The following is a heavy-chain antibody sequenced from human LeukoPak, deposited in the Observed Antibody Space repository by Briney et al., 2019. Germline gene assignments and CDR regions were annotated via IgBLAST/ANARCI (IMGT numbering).Heavy chain of an antibody. J-gene: IGHJ4*02. CDR3: GKDWKLDY. CDR2: IYSGGST. V-gene: IGHV3-53*05. Sequence: PGGSLRLSCAASGFTVSSNYMSWVRQAPGKGLEWVSVIYSGGSTYYADSVKGRFTISRDNSKNILYLQMNSLRVEDTAIYYCGKDWKLDYWGQGTLVTVSS. CDR1: GFTVSSNY. D-gene: IGHD1-1*01.